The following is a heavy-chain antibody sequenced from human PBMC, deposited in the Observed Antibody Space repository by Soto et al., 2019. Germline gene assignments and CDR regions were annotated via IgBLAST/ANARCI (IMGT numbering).Heavy chain of an antibody. Sequence: ASVKVSCKTSGCTFSKYGITWVRQAPGQPLEWLGWISLYSDGTNYAQKFQGRVSMTTDTSTTTAYMELRSLRSDDTAVYYCARVVPGAEAWFGPWGQGTLVTVSS. J-gene: IGHJ5*02. CDR3: ARVVPGAEAWFGP. CDR2: ISLYSDGT. V-gene: IGHV1-18*01. CDR1: GCTFSKYG. D-gene: IGHD2-2*01.